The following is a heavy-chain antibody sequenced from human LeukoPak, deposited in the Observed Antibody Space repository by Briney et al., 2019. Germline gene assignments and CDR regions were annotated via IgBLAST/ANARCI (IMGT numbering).Heavy chain of an antibody. CDR3: ASMITFGGVIVAP. Sequence: GGSLRLSCAASGFTFSSYWMHWVRQAPGKGLVWVSRINSDGSSTSYADSVKDRFTISRDNAKNTLYLQMNSLRAEDTAVYYCASMITFGGVIVAPGGQGTLVTVSS. CDR2: INSDGSST. J-gene: IGHJ4*02. V-gene: IGHV3-74*01. D-gene: IGHD3-16*02. CDR1: GFTFSSYW.